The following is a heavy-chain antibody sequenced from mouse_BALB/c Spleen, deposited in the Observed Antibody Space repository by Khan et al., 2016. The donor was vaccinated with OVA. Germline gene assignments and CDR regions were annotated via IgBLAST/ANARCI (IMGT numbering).Heavy chain of an antibody. CDR3: ARAYGSSFVYYAMDY. CDR2: IWSGGST. CDR1: GFSLSRYN. D-gene: IGHD1-1*01. Sequence: QVQLKQSGPGLVAPSQSLSITCTVSGFSLSRYNVHWIRQPPGKGLEWLGMIWSGGSTDYNSAVKYRLSISKDNSKSQVFLKMNSLQTDDTAMYYCARAYGSSFVYYAMDYWGQGTSVTVSS. V-gene: IGHV2-6-4*01. J-gene: IGHJ4*01.